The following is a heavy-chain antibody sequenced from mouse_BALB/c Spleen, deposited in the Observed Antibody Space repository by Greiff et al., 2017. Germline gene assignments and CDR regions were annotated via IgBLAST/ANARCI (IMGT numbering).Heavy chain of an antibody. V-gene: IGHV1S135*01. Sequence: VQLQQSGPELMKPGASVKISCKASGYSFTSYYMHWVKQSPGKSLEWIGYIDPFNGGTSYNQKFKGKATLTVDKSSSTAYMHLSSLTSEDSAVYYCASSNYAMDYWGQGTSVTVSS. CDR1: GYSFTSYY. CDR2: IDPFNGGT. J-gene: IGHJ4*01. CDR3: ASSNYAMDY. D-gene: IGHD1-1*01.